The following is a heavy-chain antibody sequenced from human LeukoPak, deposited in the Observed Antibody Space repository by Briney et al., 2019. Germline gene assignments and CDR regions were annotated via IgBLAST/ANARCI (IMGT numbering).Heavy chain of an antibody. D-gene: IGHD4-17*01. CDR1: GGSIKDYY. V-gene: IGHV4-59*01. CDR2: ISNSGTT. J-gene: IGHJ5*02. Sequence: SKTLSLTCTVSGGSIKDYYWAWIRQAPGEGLEWIGYISNSGTTDYNPSLKSRVTMSVDTSKNEFSLKLTSVTAADTAIYYCARVVRGAVTSNWFDPWGQGTLVTVSS. CDR3: ARVVRGAVTSNWFDP.